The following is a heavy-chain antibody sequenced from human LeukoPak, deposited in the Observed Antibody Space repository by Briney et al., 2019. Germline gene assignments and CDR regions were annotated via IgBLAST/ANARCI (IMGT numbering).Heavy chain of an antibody. D-gene: IGHD6-6*01. V-gene: IGHV4-4*07. CDR2: IYTSGST. J-gene: IGHJ5*02. CDR3: ARGMIAARKGSWFDP. CDR1: GGSISSYY. Sequence: LETLSLTCTVSGGSISSYYWSWIRQPAGKGLEWIGRIYTSGSTNYNPSLMSRVTMSVDTSKNQFSLKLSSVTAADTAVYYCARGMIAARKGSWFDPWGQGTLVTVSS.